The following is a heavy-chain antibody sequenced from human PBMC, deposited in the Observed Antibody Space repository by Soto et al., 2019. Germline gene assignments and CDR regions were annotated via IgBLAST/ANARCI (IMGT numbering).Heavy chain of an antibody. CDR2: VSPTFRTS. D-gene: IGHD3-10*01. V-gene: IGHV1-69*01. CDR1: GVSFNNNG. CDR3: ARVLYYGSGSDSPYGMDV. J-gene: IGHJ6*02. Sequence: QVQLVQSGAEVKKPGSSVKVSCKTSGVSFNNNGIGWVRQAPGHGLEWMGGVSPTFRTSNYARKFKGRISITADASTGTVNMELSSLTSEDTAQYYCARVLYYGSGSDSPYGMDVWGQGTTVTVSS.